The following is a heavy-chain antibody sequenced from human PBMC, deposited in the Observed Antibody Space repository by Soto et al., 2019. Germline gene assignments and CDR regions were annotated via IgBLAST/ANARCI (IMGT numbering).Heavy chain of an antibody. CDR3: ARETLRDAIDI. J-gene: IGHJ3*02. Sequence: GGSLRLSCVASGVDFRSYEMNWVRQAPGKGLEWVSDIRANDESIYYADSVKGRVSVSRDNAKNSLFLEMNSLRVDDTAVYYCARETLRDAIDIWGQGTMVTVSS. V-gene: IGHV3-48*03. CDR2: IRANDESI. CDR1: GVDFRSYE.